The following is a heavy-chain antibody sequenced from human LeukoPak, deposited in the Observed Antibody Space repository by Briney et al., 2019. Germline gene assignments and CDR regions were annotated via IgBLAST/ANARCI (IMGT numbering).Heavy chain of an antibody. V-gene: IGHV3-30*18. CDR2: ISYDGSNK. CDR3: AKVMERLKVPGSYYYYGMDV. J-gene: IGHJ6*02. CDR1: GFTFSSYG. Sequence: GGSLRLSCAASGFTFSSYGMHWVRQAPGKGLEWVAVISYDGSNKYYADSVKGRLTISRDNSKNTLYLQMNSLRAEDTAVYYCAKVMERLKVPGSYYYYGMDVWGQGTTVTVSS. D-gene: IGHD6-25*01.